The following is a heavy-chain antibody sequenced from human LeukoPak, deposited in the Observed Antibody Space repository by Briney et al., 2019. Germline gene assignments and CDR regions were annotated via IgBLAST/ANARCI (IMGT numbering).Heavy chain of an antibody. V-gene: IGHV4-34*01. J-gene: IGHJ4*02. CDR3: ARGMFRRITVAGRPLDY. CDR2: INHSGST. D-gene: IGHD6-19*01. CDR1: GGSFSGYY. Sequence: PSETLSLTCAVYGGSFSGYYWSWIRQPPGKGLEWIGEINHSGSTNYNPSLKSRVTISVDTSKNQFSLKLSSVTAADTAVYYCARGMFRRITVAGRPLDYWGQGTLVTVSS.